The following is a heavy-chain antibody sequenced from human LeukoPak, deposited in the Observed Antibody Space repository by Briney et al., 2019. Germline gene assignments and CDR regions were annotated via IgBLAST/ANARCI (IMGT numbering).Heavy chain of an antibody. J-gene: IGHJ4*02. CDR3: ARHESPGTIDY. Sequence: SETLSLTCAVYGGSFSGYYWSWIRQPPGKGLEWIGEINHSGSTNYNPSLKSRVTISVDTSKNQFSLKLSSVTAADTAVYYCARHESPGTIDYWGQGTLVTVSS. CDR1: GGSFSGYY. D-gene: IGHD3-10*01. CDR2: INHSGST. V-gene: IGHV4-34*01.